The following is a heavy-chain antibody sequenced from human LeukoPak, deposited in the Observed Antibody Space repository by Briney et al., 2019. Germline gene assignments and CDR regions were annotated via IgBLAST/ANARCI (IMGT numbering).Heavy chain of an antibody. CDR1: GYTFTSYG. Sequence: ASVKVSCKASGYTFTSYGISWVRQAPGQGLEWMGWISAYNGNTNYAQKLQGRVTMTTDTSTSTAYMELRSLRSDDTAVYYCARGGGGADIVVVTAINDYWGQGTLVTVSS. CDR3: ARGGGGADIVVVTAINDY. CDR2: ISAYNGNT. V-gene: IGHV1-18*01. D-gene: IGHD2-21*02. J-gene: IGHJ4*02.